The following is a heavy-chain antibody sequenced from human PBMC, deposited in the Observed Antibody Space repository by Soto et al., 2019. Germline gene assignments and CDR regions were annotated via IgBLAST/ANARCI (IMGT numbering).Heavy chain of an antibody. Sequence: GGSLRLSCAASGFTFSRYGMNWLRQAPGKGLEWVASISSSTSYVYYADSVKGRFTTSRDNAKSILHLEMYALRTEDTAVYYCARDPSEGRVGNWFESWGQGTLVTVSS. V-gene: IGHV3-21*06. D-gene: IGHD2-2*01. CDR2: ISSSTSYV. CDR1: GFTFSRYG. J-gene: IGHJ5*01. CDR3: ARDPSEGRVGNWFES.